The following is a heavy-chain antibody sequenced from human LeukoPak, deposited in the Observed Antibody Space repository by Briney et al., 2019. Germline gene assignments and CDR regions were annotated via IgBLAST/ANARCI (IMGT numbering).Heavy chain of an antibody. J-gene: IGHJ4*02. CDR1: GVAFSGYY. D-gene: IGHD3-10*01. CDR2: INHSGST. V-gene: IGHV4-34*01. CDR3: GREKIPYGAGSYPRFDY. Sequence: PSETLSLTCAVYGVAFSGYYWRWLRQPPGKGLEWFGEINHSGSTNYNPPLKSRLTISVDTSKNAFSLKLSSVTHEDTAVYYWGREKIPYGAGSYPRFDYWGQGTLGSVSS.